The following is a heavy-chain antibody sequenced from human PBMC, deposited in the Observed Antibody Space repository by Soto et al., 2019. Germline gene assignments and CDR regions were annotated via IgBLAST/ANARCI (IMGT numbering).Heavy chain of an antibody. J-gene: IGHJ4*02. Sequence: PVGSLRHSCTASGLTCGDYAMSWFRQATGKGLEWVGFIRSKAYGGTTEYAASVKGRFTISRDDSKSIAYLQMNSLKTEDTAVYYCTRGRGSYHFTAHFDYWGQGTLLTVSS. CDR1: GLTCGDYA. CDR3: TRGRGSYHFTAHFDY. CDR2: IRSKAYGGTT. D-gene: IGHD1-26*01. V-gene: IGHV3-49*03.